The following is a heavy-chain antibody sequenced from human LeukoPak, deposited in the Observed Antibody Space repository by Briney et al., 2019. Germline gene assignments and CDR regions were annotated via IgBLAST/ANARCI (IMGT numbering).Heavy chain of an antibody. J-gene: IGHJ3*02. V-gene: IGHV4-4*07. D-gene: IGHD2-15*01. CDR1: GDSISSHY. CDR3: ARGRYCSADICSGGDAFDI. Sequence: SEALSLTCTVSGDSISSHYWSWIRQPAGKGLEWIGRIYTRGSTNYNPSLKSRVTMSVDTSKNQFSLKLSSVTAADTAVYYCARGRYCSADICSGGDAFDIWGQGTMVSVSS. CDR2: IYTRGST.